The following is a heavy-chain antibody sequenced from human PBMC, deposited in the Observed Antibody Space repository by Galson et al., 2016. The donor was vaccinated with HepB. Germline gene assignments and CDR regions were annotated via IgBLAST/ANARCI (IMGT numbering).Heavy chain of an antibody. CDR3: AKDTGHCSGGVCYSPRGMDV. V-gene: IGHV3-21*01. D-gene: IGHD2-15*01. CDR2: ISSHNYI. CDR1: GFTFSSYS. Sequence: SLRPSCAASGFTFSSYSLNWVRQAPGKGLARVSFISSHNYIYYAASVQGRLTISRDNAKNSLYLQTNSLRAEDTAVYYCAKDTGHCSGGVCYSPRGMDVWGQGTTVTVSS. J-gene: IGHJ6*02.